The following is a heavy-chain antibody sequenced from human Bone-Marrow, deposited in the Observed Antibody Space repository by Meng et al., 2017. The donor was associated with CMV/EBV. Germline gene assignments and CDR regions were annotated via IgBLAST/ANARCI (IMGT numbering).Heavy chain of an antibody. D-gene: IGHD3-3*01. CDR2: IYHNGNT. Sequence: SETLSLTCTVSGDSINGDHWWSWVRQPPGKGLEWIGEIYHNGNTNYSPSLKSRISISVDKSKNQFSLRLSSVTAADTAVYYCASARWDFWGQGTLVIVSS. V-gene: IGHV4-4*02. CDR1: GDSINGDHW. CDR3: ASARWDF. J-gene: IGHJ4*02.